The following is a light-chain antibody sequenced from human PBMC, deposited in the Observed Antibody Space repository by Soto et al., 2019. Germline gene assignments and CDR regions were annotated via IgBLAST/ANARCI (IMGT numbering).Light chain of an antibody. Sequence: QSVLTQPASVSGSPGQSITISCTGTSSDVGGYNYVSWYQHHPGKDPKLMIYDVSNRPSGVSNRFSGSKSGNTASLTISGLQPEDEDDYYCSSYTTSNTRQIVFGTGTKLTVL. CDR3: SSYTTSNTRQIV. CDR1: SSDVGGYNY. V-gene: IGLV2-14*03. CDR2: DVS. J-gene: IGLJ1*01.